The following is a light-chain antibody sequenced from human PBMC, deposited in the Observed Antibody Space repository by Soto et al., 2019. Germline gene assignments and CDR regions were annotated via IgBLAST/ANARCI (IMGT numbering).Light chain of an antibody. CDR2: AAS. J-gene: IGKJ5*01. CDR3: QQSYSTPPIT. CDR1: QSISKY. Sequence: DIQMTQSPSSLSASVGNRFTITCRASQSISKYLNSYQQKPGKAPKLLIYAASSLQSGVPSRFSGSGSGTDFTLTISSLQPEDFATYYCQQSYSTPPITFGQGTRLEIK. V-gene: IGKV1-39*01.